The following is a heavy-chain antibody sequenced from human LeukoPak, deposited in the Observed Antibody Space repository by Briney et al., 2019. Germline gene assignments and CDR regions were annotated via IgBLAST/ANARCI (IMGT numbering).Heavy chain of an antibody. CDR3: ARDQKLPPRTEQWMSWFDP. CDR1: GGSFSGYY. D-gene: IGHD6-19*01. Sequence: SETLSLTCAVYGGSFSGYYWSWIRQPPGKGLEWIGEINHSGSTNYNPSLKSRVTISVDTSKNQFSLKLSSVTAADTAVYYCARDQKLPPRTEQWMSWFDPWGQGTLVTVSS. J-gene: IGHJ5*02. CDR2: INHSGST. V-gene: IGHV4-34*01.